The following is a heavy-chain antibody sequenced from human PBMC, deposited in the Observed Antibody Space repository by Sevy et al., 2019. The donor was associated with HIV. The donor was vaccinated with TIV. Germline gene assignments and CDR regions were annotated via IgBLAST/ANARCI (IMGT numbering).Heavy chain of an antibody. CDR2: ITSSSSFI. CDR1: GFTFRSYS. D-gene: IGHD1-20*01. CDR3: ARPTSSHSEYESLDNARFYGMDV. V-gene: IGHV3-21*01. J-gene: IGHJ6*02. Sequence: GGCLRLSCAASGFTFRSYSMNWVRQAPGRGLEWVSSITSSSSFILYADSVKGRFTISRDNAKNSLFLQMNSLRAEDTAVYYCARPTSSHSEYESLDNARFYGMDVWGQGTTVTVSS.